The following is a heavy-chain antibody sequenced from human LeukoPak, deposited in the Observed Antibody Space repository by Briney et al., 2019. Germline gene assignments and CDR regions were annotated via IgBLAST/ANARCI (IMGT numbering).Heavy chain of an antibody. CDR2: IYPGDSDP. J-gene: IGHJ6*02. Sequence: GESLKISCKGSGYSFTSYWIGWVRQMPGKGLEWMGIIYPGDSDPRYSPSFQGQVIISADKSISTVYLQWSSLKASDTAMCYCARLDTSGYYYYGMDVWGQGTTVTVSS. D-gene: IGHD3-22*01. CDR3: ARLDTSGYYYYGMDV. CDR1: GYSFTSYW. V-gene: IGHV5-51*01.